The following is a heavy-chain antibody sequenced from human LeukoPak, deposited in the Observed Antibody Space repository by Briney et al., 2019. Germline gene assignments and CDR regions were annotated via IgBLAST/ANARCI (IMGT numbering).Heavy chain of an antibody. V-gene: IGHV3-23*01. D-gene: IGHD2-21*02. Sequence: GGSLRLSCAASGFTLSNYAMSWVRQAPGKGPEWVAGISYSSGSIYYSDSVKGRFTISRDNSKNTLYLQMNSLRADDTSVYYCAKDVLRLNYGYFDLWGRGTLVSVSS. J-gene: IGHJ2*01. CDR3: AKDVLRLNYGYFDL. CDR2: ISYSSGSI. CDR1: GFTLSNYA.